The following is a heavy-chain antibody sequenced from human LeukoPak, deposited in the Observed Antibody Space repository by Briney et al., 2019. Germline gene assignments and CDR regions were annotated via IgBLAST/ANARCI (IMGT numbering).Heavy chain of an antibody. D-gene: IGHD3-16*02. CDR3: AAGGRYYDYVWGSYRLDY. CDR2: ISGSGGST. J-gene: IGHJ4*02. Sequence: TGGSLRLSCAASGFTFSSYEMNWVRQAPGKGLEWVSAISGSGGSTYYADSVKGRFTISRDNSKNTLYLQMNSLRAEDTAVYYCAAGGRYYDYVWGSYRLDYWGQGTLVTVSS. CDR1: GFTFSSYE. V-gene: IGHV3-23*01.